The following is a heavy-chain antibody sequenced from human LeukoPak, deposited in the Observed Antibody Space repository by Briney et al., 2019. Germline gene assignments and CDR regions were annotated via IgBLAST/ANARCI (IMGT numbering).Heavy chain of an antibody. J-gene: IGHJ5*02. CDR1: GFTFISYG. Sequence: PGGSLRLSCAASGFTFISYGMSWVRQAPGKGLEWVSSISGSGGSTYYADPVKGRFTISRDNSKNTLYLQMNSLRAEDTAVYYCAKGQFTVSGHYNWFDPWGQGTLVTVSS. D-gene: IGHD5-24*01. V-gene: IGHV3-23*01. CDR2: ISGSGGST. CDR3: AKGQFTVSGHYNWFDP.